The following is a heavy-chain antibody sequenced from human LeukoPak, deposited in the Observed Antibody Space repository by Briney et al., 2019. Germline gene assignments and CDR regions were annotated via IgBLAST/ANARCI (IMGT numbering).Heavy chain of an antibody. J-gene: IGHJ3*02. Sequence: SETLSLTCAVYGGSFSGYSWNWIRQPPVKGLEWIGEINHSGGTNYNPSLKSRVTISLDTSKNQFSLNLSSVTAADTAVYYCATNRGDAFNIWGQGTTVTVSS. CDR1: GGSFSGYS. CDR2: INHSGGT. D-gene: IGHD4/OR15-4a*01. CDR3: ATNRGDAFNI. V-gene: IGHV4-34*01.